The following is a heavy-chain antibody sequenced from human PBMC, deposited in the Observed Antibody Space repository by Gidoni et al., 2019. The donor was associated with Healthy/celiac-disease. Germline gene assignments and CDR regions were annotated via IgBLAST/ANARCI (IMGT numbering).Heavy chain of an antibody. CDR3: AGRNTAMVQLGAHDY. D-gene: IGHD5-18*01. J-gene: IGHJ4*02. CDR1: GFTFSSYE. Sequence: EVQLVESGGGLVQPGGSLRLSCAASGFTFSSYEMNWVRQAPGKGLEWVSYISSSGSTIYYADSVKGRFTISRDNAKNSLYLQMNSLRAEDTAVYYCAGRNTAMVQLGAHDYWGQGTLVTVSS. V-gene: IGHV3-48*03. CDR2: ISSSGSTI.